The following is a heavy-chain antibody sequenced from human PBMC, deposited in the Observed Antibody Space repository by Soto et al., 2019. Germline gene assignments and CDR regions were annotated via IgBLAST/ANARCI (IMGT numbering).Heavy chain of an antibody. CDR1: GGTFSSYA. D-gene: IGHD6-6*01. Sequence: QVQLVQSGAEVKKPGSSVKVSCKASGGTFSSYAISWVRQAPGQGLEWMGGIIPIFGTANYAQKFQGRVKITAHDSTSKAYMELSSLRSEDTAVYYCASPEAVYSSSSAPFDYWGQGTLVTVSS. J-gene: IGHJ4*02. CDR2: IIPIFGTA. CDR3: ASPEAVYSSSSAPFDY. V-gene: IGHV1-69*01.